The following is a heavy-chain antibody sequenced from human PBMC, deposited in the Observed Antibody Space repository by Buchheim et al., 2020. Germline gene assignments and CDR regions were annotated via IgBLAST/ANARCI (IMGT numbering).Heavy chain of an antibody. CDR1: GFTFSSYA. Sequence: QVQLVESGGGVVQPGRSLRLSCAASGFTFSSYAMHWVRQAPGKGLEWVAVISYDGSNKYYADSVKGRFTISRDNSKNTLYLQMNSLRAEDTAVYYCARDVKYYDSSVPIVGYWGQGTL. CDR3: ARDVKYYDSSVPIVGY. CDR2: ISYDGSNK. V-gene: IGHV3-30*04. D-gene: IGHD3-22*01. J-gene: IGHJ4*02.